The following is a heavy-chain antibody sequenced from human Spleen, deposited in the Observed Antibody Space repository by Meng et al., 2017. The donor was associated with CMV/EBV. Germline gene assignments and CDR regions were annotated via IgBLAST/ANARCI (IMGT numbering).Heavy chain of an antibody. CDR3: ARNPSRTGYFDP. V-gene: IGHV4-39*07. J-gene: IGHJ5*02. CDR2: IYYSGST. D-gene: IGHD3/OR15-3a*01. CDR1: GGSISSSSYY. Sequence: SETLSLTCTVSGGSISSSSYYWGWIRQPPGKGLEWIGSIYYSGSTYYNPSLKSRVTISVDTSKNQFSLKLSSVTAADTAVYYCARNPSRTGYFDPWGQGTLVTVSS.